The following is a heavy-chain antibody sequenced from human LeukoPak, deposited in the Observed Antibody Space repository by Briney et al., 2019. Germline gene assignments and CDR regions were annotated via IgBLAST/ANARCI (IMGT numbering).Heavy chain of an antibody. CDR2: ISSSSSYI. Sequence: PGGSLRLSCAASGFTFSSYSMNWVRQAPGKGLEWVSSISSSSSYIYYADSVKGRFTISRDNAKNSLYLQMNSLRAEDTAVYYCARDGPNYDFWSGYPNYYYYMDVWGKGTTVTVSS. CDR1: GFTFSSYS. CDR3: ARDGPNYDFWSGYPNYYYYMDV. V-gene: IGHV3-21*01. D-gene: IGHD3-3*01. J-gene: IGHJ6*03.